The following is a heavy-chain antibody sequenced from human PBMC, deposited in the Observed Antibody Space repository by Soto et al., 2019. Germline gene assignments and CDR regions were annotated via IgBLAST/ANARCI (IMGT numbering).Heavy chain of an antibody. D-gene: IGHD2-21*01. CDR2: VNSDGSIT. Sequence: EVRLEESGGGLVQPGGSQRLSCAASGFTFDSYWMYWVRQAPGKGLVWVSRVNSDGSITTYADSVKGRFTISRDNAKNTLSLQMNSLRVEDTAVYYCATSKGAVVISPYFFDYWGQGALVTVSS. J-gene: IGHJ4*02. CDR1: GFTFDSYW. CDR3: ATSKGAVVISPYFFDY. V-gene: IGHV3-74*01.